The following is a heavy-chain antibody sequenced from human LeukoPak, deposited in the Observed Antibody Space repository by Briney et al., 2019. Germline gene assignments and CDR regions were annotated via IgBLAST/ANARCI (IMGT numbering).Heavy chain of an antibody. D-gene: IGHD2-8*02. CDR2: ISYDGSNK. CDR1: GFTFSSYG. Sequence: PGRSLRLSCAASGFTFSSYGIHWVRQAPGKGLEWVAVISYDGSNKYYADSVKGRFTISRDNSKNTLSLQMNSLRAEDTAVYYCARDPGADAFDIWGQGTMVTVSS. CDR3: ARDPGADAFDI. V-gene: IGHV3-30*03. J-gene: IGHJ3*02.